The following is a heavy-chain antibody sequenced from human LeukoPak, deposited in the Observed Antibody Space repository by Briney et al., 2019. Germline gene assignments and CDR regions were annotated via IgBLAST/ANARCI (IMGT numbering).Heavy chain of an antibody. Sequence: ASVKVSCKASGYTFTTYYMHWVRQAPGQGLEWMGIINPSGGSRSYAQKFQGRVTMTRYTSTSTVYMELSSLRSEDTAVYYCARVAQYSNGCHYWGQGTLVTVSS. J-gene: IGHJ4*02. V-gene: IGHV1-46*01. D-gene: IGHD6-19*01. CDR2: INPSGGSR. CDR3: ARVAQYSNGCHY. CDR1: GYTFTTYY.